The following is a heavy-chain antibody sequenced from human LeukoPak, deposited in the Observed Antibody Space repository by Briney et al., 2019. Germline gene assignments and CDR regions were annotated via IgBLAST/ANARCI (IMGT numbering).Heavy chain of an antibody. CDR3: ARAGYCSGGSCLNWFDA. J-gene: IGHJ5*02. Sequence: GASVKVSCKASGGTFSSYAISWVRQAPGQGLEWMGGIIPIFGTANYAQKFQGRVTITADESTSTAYMELSSLRSEDTAVYYCARAGYCSGGSCLNWFDAWGQGTLVTVSS. D-gene: IGHD2-15*01. CDR2: IIPIFGTA. V-gene: IGHV1-69*13. CDR1: GGTFSSYA.